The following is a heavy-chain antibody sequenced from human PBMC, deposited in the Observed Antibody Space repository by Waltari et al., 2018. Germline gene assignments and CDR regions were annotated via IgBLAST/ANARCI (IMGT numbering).Heavy chain of an antibody. J-gene: IGHJ4*02. V-gene: IGHV4-38-2*01. CDR3: ARVGGVGAEEF. D-gene: IGHD1-26*01. CDR2: LYYTGAT. Sequence: QVLLQESGPRLVKPSATLSLTVGPSPFPIAVAFYRGWIRPPPGKGLEWIGSLYYTGATYYNPSLQSRLSISVDTSKTQFSLRLSSVTAADTAVYYCARVGGVGAEEFWGRRTLVTVSS. CDR1: PFPIAVAFY.